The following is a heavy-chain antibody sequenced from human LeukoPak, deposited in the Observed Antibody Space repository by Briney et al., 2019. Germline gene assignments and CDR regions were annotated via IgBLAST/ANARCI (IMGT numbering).Heavy chain of an antibody. J-gene: IGHJ3*02. CDR1: GFTFSSHS. CDR2: ISSTSTYI. D-gene: IGHD2-2*01. CDR3: ARVLGGYCSGTLCAFDI. Sequence: GGSLRLSCAASGFTFSSHSMIWVRQASGKGLEWVSSISSTSTYIYYADSVKGRFTISRDNAKNSLNLQMNSLRAEDTAVYYCARVLGGYCSGTLCAFDIWGQGTVVTVSS. V-gene: IGHV3-21*01.